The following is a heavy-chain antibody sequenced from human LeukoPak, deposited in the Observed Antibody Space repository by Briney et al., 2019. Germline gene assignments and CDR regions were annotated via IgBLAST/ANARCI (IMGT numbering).Heavy chain of an antibody. V-gene: IGHV1-69*04. CDR1: GYTFTAYW. CDR3: ARDEGMDV. Sequence: SVKVSCKASGYTFTAYWMHWVRQAPGQGLEWMGRIIPILGIANYAQKFQGRVTITADKSTSTAYMELSSLRSEDTAVYYCARDEGMDVWGQGTTVTVSS. J-gene: IGHJ6*02. CDR2: IIPILGIA.